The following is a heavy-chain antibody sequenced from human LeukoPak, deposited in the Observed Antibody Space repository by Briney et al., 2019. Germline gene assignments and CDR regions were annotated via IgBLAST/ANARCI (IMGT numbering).Heavy chain of an antibody. J-gene: IGHJ5*02. V-gene: IGHV6-1*01. CDR2: TYYRSKWYN. CDR3: ARGLEQWLVRWFDP. Sequence: SQTLSLTSAFSGDSVSSNSAAWNWTSQSPSRGLEWLGSTYYRSKWYNDYAVSVKSRITINPDTSKNQFSLQLNSVTPEDTAVYYCARGLEQWLVRWFDPWGQGTLVTVSS. CDR1: GDSVSSNSAA. D-gene: IGHD6-19*01.